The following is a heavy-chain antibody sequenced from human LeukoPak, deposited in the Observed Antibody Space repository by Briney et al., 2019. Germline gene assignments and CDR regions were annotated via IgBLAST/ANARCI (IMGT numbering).Heavy chain of an antibody. D-gene: IGHD4/OR15-4a*01. V-gene: IGHV3-66*01. J-gene: IGHJ4*02. CDR3: VREGASSHN. Sequence: SGGSLRLSCAASGFPVSSNYMSWVRQAPGGGLEWVSIIYSGGNTYYAESVKGRFIISRDNSQNTVYLQMNSLRAEDTAVYYCVREGASSHNWGQGTLVTVSS. CDR2: IYSGGNT. CDR1: GFPVSSNY.